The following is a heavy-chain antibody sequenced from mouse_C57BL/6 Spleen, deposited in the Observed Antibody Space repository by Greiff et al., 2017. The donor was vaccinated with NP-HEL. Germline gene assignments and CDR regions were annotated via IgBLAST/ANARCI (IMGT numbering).Heavy chain of an antibody. Sequence: QVQLQQPGAELVKPGASVKLSCKASGYTFTSYWMQWVKQRPGQGLEWIGEIDPSDSYTNYNQKFKGKATLTVDTSSSTAYMQLSSLTSEDSAVYYCAALYYDYSWFAYWGQGTLVTVSA. V-gene: IGHV1-50*01. CDR1: GYTFTSYW. CDR2: IDPSDSYT. J-gene: IGHJ3*01. D-gene: IGHD2-4*01. CDR3: AALYYDYSWFAY.